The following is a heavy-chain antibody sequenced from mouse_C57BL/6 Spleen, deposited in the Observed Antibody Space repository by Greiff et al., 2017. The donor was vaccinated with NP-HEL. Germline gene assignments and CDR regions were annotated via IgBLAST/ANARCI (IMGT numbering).Heavy chain of an antibody. CDR3: ARGANGAYDGYYPFAY. D-gene: IGHD2-3*01. J-gene: IGHJ3*01. Sequence: QVQLQQSGAELVKPGASVKMSCKASGYTFTTYPIEWMKQNHGKSLEWIGNFHPYNDDTKYNEKFKGKATLTVEKSSSTVYLELSRLTSDDSAVYYCARGANGAYDGYYPFAYWGQGTLVTVSA. V-gene: IGHV1-47*01. CDR2: FHPYNDDT. CDR1: GYTFTTYP.